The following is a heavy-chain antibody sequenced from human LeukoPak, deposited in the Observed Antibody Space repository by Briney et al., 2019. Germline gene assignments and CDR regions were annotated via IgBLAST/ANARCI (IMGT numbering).Heavy chain of an antibody. J-gene: IGHJ4*02. Sequence: ASVKVSCKASGYTFTGYYMHWVRQAPGQGLEWMGWINPNTGDTNYAQNFQDRVTMTRDTSISTVHMDLSSLRSDDTAMYYCTTAPGDYWGQGTLVTVSS. CDR2: INPNTGDT. V-gene: IGHV1-2*02. D-gene: IGHD4-17*01. CDR3: TTAPGDY. CDR1: GYTFTGYY.